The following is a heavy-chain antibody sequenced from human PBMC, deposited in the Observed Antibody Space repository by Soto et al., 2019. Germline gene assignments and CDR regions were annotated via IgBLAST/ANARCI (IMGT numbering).Heavy chain of an antibody. CDR3: VRDHYAAGDY. Sequence: EVQLVESGGGLVQPGGSLRLSCAASGFIFSGYWMHWVRQAPGKGLVWVSRINSDGSGTAYADSVKGRFTTSRDNAKNTLYLQMNSLGVEDTAVYYCVRDHYAAGDYWGQGTLVTVSS. CDR1: GFIFSGYW. D-gene: IGHD3-16*01. CDR2: INSDGSGT. V-gene: IGHV3-74*01. J-gene: IGHJ4*02.